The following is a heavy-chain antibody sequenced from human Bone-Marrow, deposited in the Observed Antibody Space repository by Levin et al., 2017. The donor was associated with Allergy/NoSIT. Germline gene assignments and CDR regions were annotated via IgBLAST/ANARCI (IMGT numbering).Heavy chain of an antibody. CDR1: GFNFGDYS. J-gene: IGHJ4*02. CDR2: IRSKVYGGRT. V-gene: IGHV3-49*03. D-gene: IGHD3-22*01. Sequence: TGGSLRLSCTASGFNFGDYSMSWFRLAPGKGLEWVGFIRSKVYGGRTEYAASVKDRFTISRDDSKSIAYLQMSSLKTEDTAVYYCSRGGDSYDSSGYHYVWGQGTLVTVSS. CDR3: SRGGDSYDSSGYHYV.